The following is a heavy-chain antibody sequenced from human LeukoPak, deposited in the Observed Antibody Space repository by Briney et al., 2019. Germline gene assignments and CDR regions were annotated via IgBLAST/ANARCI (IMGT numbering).Heavy chain of an antibody. Sequence: GGSLRLSCAASGFTFSSYSMNWVRQAPGKGLEWVSAISGSGGSTYYADSVKGRFTISRDNSKNTLYLQMNSLRAEDTAVYYCAKGPDSIAARRVGLDWGQGTLVTVSS. CDR1: GFTFSSYS. CDR3: AKGPDSIAARRVGLD. CDR2: ISGSGGST. D-gene: IGHD6-6*01. J-gene: IGHJ4*02. V-gene: IGHV3-23*01.